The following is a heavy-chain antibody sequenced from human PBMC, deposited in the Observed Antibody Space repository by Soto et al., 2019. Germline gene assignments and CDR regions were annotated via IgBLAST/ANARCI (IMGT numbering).Heavy chain of an antibody. CDR3: AIDTTEVPRDPFDI. V-gene: IGHV3-9*01. CDR1: GFTFADYA. Sequence: EVQLVDSGGGLVQPGRSLTLSCAASGFTFADYATHWVRQAPGNGLEWVSGISWNSGSIGYPDSVKSRFTISRDNAKNPLYLQMNSLRAEDTALYYCAIDTTEVPRDPFDIWGQGKMVTVSS. CDR2: ISWNSGSI. J-gene: IGHJ3*02.